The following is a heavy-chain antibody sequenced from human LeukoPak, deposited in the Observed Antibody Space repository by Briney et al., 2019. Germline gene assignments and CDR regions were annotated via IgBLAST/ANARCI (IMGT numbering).Heavy chain of an antibody. CDR1: GFIVSSNF. CDR3: ATGRGDY. D-gene: IGHD3-16*01. CDR2: IHSGGTI. Sequence: GGSLRLSCAASGFIVSSNFMCWVCQAPGKGLECVSLIHSGGTIYYADSVKGRFTLSRDDSKNTLYLHMNSLRAEDTAVYYCATGRGDYWGQGTLVTVSS. V-gene: IGHV3-53*01. J-gene: IGHJ4*02.